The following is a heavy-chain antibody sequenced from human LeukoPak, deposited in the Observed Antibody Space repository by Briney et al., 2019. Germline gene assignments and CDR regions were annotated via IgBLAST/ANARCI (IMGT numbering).Heavy chain of an antibody. CDR1: GGSFNDYQ. D-gene: IGHD2/OR15-2a*01. V-gene: IGHV4-34*01. CDR3: ARGLIWHFLLDSRRDSFDI. CDR2: VSHSGST. J-gene: IGHJ3*02. Sequence: PSETLSLTCAVSGGSFNDYQWTWIRQSPGKGLEWIGDVSHSGSTTYNPSLRGRITISIDTSKNQFSLKLRSVTAADTAVYYCARGLIWHFLLDSRRDSFDIWGQGTIITVSS.